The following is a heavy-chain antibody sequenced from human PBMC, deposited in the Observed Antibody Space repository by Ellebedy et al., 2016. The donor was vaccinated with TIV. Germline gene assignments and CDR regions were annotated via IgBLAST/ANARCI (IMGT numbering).Heavy chain of an antibody. CDR2: ISSSGGHT. CDR3: ARVEFFRMGV. CDR1: GFTFSSYA. J-gene: IGHJ6*02. D-gene: IGHD1-1*01. Sequence: PGGSLRLSCAASGFTFSSYAMTWVRQAPGKGLEWVSGISSSGGHTYYADSVKGRFTVSRDNSKNTVYLQLNSLRPEDTAMYYCARVEFFRMGVWGQGTTVTVSS. V-gene: IGHV3-23*01.